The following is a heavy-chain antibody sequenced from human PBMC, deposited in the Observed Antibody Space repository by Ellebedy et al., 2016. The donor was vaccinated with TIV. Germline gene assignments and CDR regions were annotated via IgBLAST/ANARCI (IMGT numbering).Heavy chain of an antibody. V-gene: IGHV3-30-3*01. CDR3: AGRAYNWNDGSLIDY. Sequence: GGSLRLSCAASGFTFGAYRMHWVRQAPGKGLEWVAATSDDGAEKYYGDSVNGRFTISRDNAKNSLYLQMNSLKAEDTAVYYCAGRAYNWNDGSLIDYWGQGTLVTVSS. J-gene: IGHJ4*02. CDR1: GFTFGAYR. CDR2: TSDDGAEK. D-gene: IGHD1-1*01.